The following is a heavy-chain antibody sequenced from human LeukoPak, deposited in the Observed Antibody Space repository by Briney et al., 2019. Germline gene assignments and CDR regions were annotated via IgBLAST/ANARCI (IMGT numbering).Heavy chain of an antibody. D-gene: IGHD2-21*02. J-gene: IGHJ4*02. CDR3: AREGSCGGDCYSVDY. V-gene: IGHV4-4*07. Sequence: SETLSLTCTVSGGSISSYYWSWIRQPAGKGLDWIGRIYTSGSTNYNPSLKGRVTMSVDTSKNQFSLKLSSATAADTAVYYCAREGSCGGDCYSVDYWGQGTLVTVSS. CDR2: IYTSGST. CDR1: GGSISSYY.